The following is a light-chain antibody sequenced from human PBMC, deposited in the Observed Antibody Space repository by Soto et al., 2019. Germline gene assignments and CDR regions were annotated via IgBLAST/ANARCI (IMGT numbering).Light chain of an antibody. CDR1: ALPEQY. J-gene: IGLJ2*01. CDR3: QSADSSGTHVV. V-gene: IGLV3-25*03. CDR2: KDS. Sequence: SYELTQPPSVSVSPGQTARITCSGDALPEQYAYWYQQKPGQAPVLVIYKDSERPSGIPERFSGSSSGTTVTLTISGVQAEDEADYYCQSADSSGTHVVFGGGTKVTVL.